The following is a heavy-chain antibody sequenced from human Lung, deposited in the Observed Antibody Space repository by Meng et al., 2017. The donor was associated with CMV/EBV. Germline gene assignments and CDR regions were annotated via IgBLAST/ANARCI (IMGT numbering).Heavy chain of an antibody. CDR2: IRSKAYGGTT. CDR1: GFTIGDYA. CDR3: SITGEPNYYYYYGMDV. V-gene: IGHV3-49*04. J-gene: IGHJ6*02. D-gene: IGHD7-27*01. Sequence: GGSLRLXXTASGFTIGDYAMSWVRQAPGKGLEWVGFIRSKAYGGTTEYAASVKGRFTISRDDSKSIAYLQMNSLKTEDTAVYYCSITGEPNYYYYYGMDVWGQGTTVTVSS.